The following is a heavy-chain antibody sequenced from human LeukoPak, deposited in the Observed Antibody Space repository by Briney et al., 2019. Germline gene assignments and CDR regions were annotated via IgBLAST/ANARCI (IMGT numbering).Heavy chain of an antibody. CDR1: SDSFSLYY. D-gene: IGHD3-22*01. CDR3: ARVIGVNDKYFDP. Sequence: SETLSLTCNVSSDSFSLYYWSWIRQPAGKGLEWIGRLHPNGGVNYNPSLRSRVTLSGDTSKKQGFLRLTAVTAADTAVYYCARVIGVNDKYFDPWGKGIPVTVTS. J-gene: IGHJ5*02. CDR2: LHPNGGV. V-gene: IGHV4-4*07.